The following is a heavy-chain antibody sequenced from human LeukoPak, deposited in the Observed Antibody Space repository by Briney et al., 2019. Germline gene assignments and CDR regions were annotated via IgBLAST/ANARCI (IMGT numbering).Heavy chain of an antibody. CDR1: GFTFDDYA. CDR2: ISWNSDSI. J-gene: IGHJ4*02. D-gene: IGHD6-19*01. CDR3: AKGGGSTLIAVAGRSFDY. Sequence: PGGSLRLSSAASGFTFDDYAMHWVRQAPGKGLEWVSGISWNSDSIGYADSVKGRFTISRDNAKNSLYLQMNSLRAEDMALYYCAKGGGSTLIAVAGRSFDYWGQGTLVTVSS. V-gene: IGHV3-9*03.